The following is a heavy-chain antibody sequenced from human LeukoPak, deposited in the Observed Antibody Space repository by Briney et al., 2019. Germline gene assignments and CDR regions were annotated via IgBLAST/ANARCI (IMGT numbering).Heavy chain of an antibody. V-gene: IGHV4-34*01. CDR1: GVSFSGYY. D-gene: IGHD1-26*01. CDR2: INHSGST. Sequence: SETLSLTCAVYGVSFSGYYWSWIRQPPGKGLEWIGEINHSGSTNYNPSLKSRVTISVDTSKNQFSLKLSSVTAADTAVYYCARGRTWELRRYYGMDVWGQGTTVTVSS. CDR3: ARGRTWELRRYYGMDV. J-gene: IGHJ6*02.